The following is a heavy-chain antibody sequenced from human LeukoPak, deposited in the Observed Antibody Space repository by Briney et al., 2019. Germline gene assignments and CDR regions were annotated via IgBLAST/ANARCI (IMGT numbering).Heavy chain of an antibody. CDR2: IYHSGST. V-gene: IGHV4-4*02. J-gene: IGHJ6*03. CDR3: ARTYYYYMDV. Sequence: PSETLSLTCSVSGGSVTSYYWNWVRQPPGKGLEWIGEIYHSGSTNYNPSLMSRVTISLDKSKNQFSLNLNSVTAADTAVYFCARTYYYYMDVWGKGTTVTVSS. CDR1: GGSVTSYY.